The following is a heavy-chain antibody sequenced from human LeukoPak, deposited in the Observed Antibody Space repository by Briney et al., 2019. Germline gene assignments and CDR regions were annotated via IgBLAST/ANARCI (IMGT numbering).Heavy chain of an antibody. CDR3: ARLGLVTALFHDPGYFDL. D-gene: IGHD2-21*02. J-gene: IGHJ2*01. Sequence: PSETLSLTCAVYGGSFSGYYWSWIRQPPGKGLEWIGEINHSGSTNYNPSLKSRVTISVDTSKNQFSLKLNSVTAADTAVYFCARLGLVTALFHDPGYFDLWGRGTLVTVSS. CDR2: INHSGST. V-gene: IGHV4-34*01. CDR1: GGSFSGYY.